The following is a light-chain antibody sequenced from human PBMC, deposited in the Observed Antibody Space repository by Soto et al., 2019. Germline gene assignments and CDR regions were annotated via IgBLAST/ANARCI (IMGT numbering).Light chain of an antibody. J-gene: IGKJ2*01. Sequence: EIILTQSPASLSVSPGEIATLSCRASQSVNNNLAWYQQKRGQAPRLLIYGASTRATGIPGRFRGSGSGTEFTITITSLQSEDFAVYFCQQYNNWPPDTFGQGTKLEIK. V-gene: IGKV3-15*01. CDR3: QQYNNWPPDT. CDR1: QSVNNN. CDR2: GAS.